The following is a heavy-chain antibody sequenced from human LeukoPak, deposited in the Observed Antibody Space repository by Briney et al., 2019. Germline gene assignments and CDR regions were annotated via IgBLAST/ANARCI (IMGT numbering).Heavy chain of an antibody. CDR2: IRSNAYGGTT. V-gene: IGHV3-49*03. Sequence: GGSLRLSCTASGFTFGDYAMNWFRQAPGKGLGWVGFIRSNAYGGTTEYAASVKGRFTISRDDSKSIAYLQMNSLKTEDTAVYYCTRVRRGGSYLGNYYYYGMDVWGQGTTVTVSS. CDR1: GFTFGDYA. J-gene: IGHJ6*02. CDR3: TRVRRGGSYLGNYYYYGMDV. D-gene: IGHD1-26*01.